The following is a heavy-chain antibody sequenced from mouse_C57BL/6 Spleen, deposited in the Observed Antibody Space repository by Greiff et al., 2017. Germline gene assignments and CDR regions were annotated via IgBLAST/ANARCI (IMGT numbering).Heavy chain of an antibody. Sequence: VQLKESGAELVRPGASVKLSCTASGFNIKDAYMHWVKQRPEQGLEWIGWIDPENGDTEYASKFQGKATITADTSSNTAYLQLSSLTSEDTAVYYCTTSSSSYYFDYWGQGTTLTVSS. CDR1: GFNIKDAY. CDR3: TTSSSSYYFDY. V-gene: IGHV14-4*01. J-gene: IGHJ2*01. D-gene: IGHD1-1*01. CDR2: IDPENGDT.